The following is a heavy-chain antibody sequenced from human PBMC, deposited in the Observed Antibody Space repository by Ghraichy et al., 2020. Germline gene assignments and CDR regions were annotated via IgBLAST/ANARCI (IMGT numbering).Heavy chain of an antibody. CDR1: GFTFSSYW. J-gene: IGHJ6*02. CDR2: IKQDGSEK. D-gene: IGHD5-18*01. Sequence: GGSLRLSCAASGFTFSSYWMSWVRQAPGKGLEWVANIKQDGSEKYYVDSVKGRFTISRDNAKNSLYLQMNSLRAEDTAVYYCARVDTAMVIYGMDVWGQGTTVTVSS. CDR3: ARVDTAMVIYGMDV. V-gene: IGHV3-7*04.